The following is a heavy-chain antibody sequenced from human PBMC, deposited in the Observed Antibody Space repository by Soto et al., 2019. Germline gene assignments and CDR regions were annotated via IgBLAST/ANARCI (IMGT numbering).Heavy chain of an antibody. CDR1: GDTLTELS. CDR2: FDPEDGET. CDR3: ATGAGIGVAGSYYYYGIDV. Sequence: ASVKVSCKVSGDTLTELSMHCVRQAPGKGLEWMGVFDPEDGETIYAQKFQGRVNITEDTSTDTAYMEMSSLRSEDTAVYYCATGAGIGVAGSYYYYGIDVWGQGTTVTVSS. D-gene: IGHD6-19*01. J-gene: IGHJ6*02. V-gene: IGHV1-24*01.